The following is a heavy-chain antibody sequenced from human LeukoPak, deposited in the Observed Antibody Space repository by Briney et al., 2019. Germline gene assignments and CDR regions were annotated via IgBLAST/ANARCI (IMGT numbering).Heavy chain of an antibody. CDR1: GFTFSSYG. V-gene: IGHV3-30*02. J-gene: IGHJ3*02. D-gene: IGHD3-16*01. Sequence: GGSLRLSCAASGFTFSSYGMHWVRQAPGKGLEWVACIQYDGSNKYYADSVKGRFTIYRDNSKNTLYLQMNSLRAEDTAVYYCAKDQAPSMGGVAFDIWGQGTMVTVSS. CDR3: AKDQAPSMGGVAFDI. CDR2: IQYDGSNK.